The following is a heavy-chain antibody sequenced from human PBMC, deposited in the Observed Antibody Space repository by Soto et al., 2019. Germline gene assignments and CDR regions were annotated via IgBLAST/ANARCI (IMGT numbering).Heavy chain of an antibody. CDR2: IYPGDPDT. CDR3: ARLTRASSGSYSDAFDI. CDR1: GYSFTSYW. V-gene: IGHV5-51*01. D-gene: IGHD1-26*01. Sequence: GESLKISCKGSGYSFTSYWIGWVRQMPGKGLEWMGIIYPGDPDTRYSPSFQGQVTISADKSISTAYLQWSSLKASDTAMYYCARLTRASSGSYSDAFDIWGQGTMVTVSS. J-gene: IGHJ3*02.